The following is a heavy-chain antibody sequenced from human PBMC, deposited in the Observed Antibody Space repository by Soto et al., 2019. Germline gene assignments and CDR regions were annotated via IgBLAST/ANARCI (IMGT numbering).Heavy chain of an antibody. D-gene: IGHD2-2*01. CDR2: ISGSGGST. CDR3: ANSPPAAMLGWFDP. Sequence: GGSLRLSCAASGFTFSSYAMSWVRQAPGKGLEWVSAISGSGGSTYYADSVKGRFTISRYNSKNTLYLQMNSLRAEDTAVYYCANSPPAAMLGWFDPWGQGTLVTVSS. V-gene: IGHV3-23*01. CDR1: GFTFSSYA. J-gene: IGHJ5*02.